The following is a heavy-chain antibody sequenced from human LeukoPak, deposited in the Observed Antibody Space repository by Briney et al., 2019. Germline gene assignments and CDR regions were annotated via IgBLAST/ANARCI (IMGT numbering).Heavy chain of an antibody. CDR2: TYTCCRYV. V-gene: IGHV3-21*06. CDR3: ARGRGINLLRGVAMSDGFDI. J-gene: IGHJ3*02. D-gene: IGHD3-10*01. Sequence: GGSLTLSCAASGFTFSNCGENWGRQAAGKGLGWVSFTYTCCRYVYYGDSVEGRFTTPRDNAKNILFLQMNGLRAEDTALYSCARGRGINLLRGVAMSDGFDIWGQGAMVAVSS. CDR1: GFTFSNCG.